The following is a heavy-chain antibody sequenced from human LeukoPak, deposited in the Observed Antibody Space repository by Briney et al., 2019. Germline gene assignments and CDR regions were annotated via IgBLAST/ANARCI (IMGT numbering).Heavy chain of an antibody. CDR1: GFTFSDYT. CDR3: ARTYDHTGSHYYYYMDV. CDR2: ISGSSNYI. Sequence: GGSLRLSCAVSGFTFSDYTMNWVRLAPGKGLEWVSSISGSSNYIYYADSVKGRFTISRGNAKNSLYLQMNSLRVEDTAVYYCARTYDHTGSHYYYYMDVWGKGTTVTVSS. V-gene: IGHV3-21*01. J-gene: IGHJ6*03. D-gene: IGHD3-22*01.